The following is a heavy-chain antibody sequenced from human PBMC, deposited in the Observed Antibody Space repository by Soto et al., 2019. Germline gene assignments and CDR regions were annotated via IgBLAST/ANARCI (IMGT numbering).Heavy chain of an antibody. CDR3: ARNILHSSSSVYYYYGMDV. CDR1: GGSVSSGSHY. V-gene: IGHV4-61*01. D-gene: IGHD6-6*01. CDR2: IYNTGST. Sequence: QVQLKEWGPGLVKPSETLSLTCTVSGGSVSSGSHYWSWIRQPPGKGLEWVGYIYNTGSTNYNPSLKSRVPISVDMSKNQFSLKLRSVTTADTAVYYCARNILHSSSSVYYYYGMDVWGRGTTVTVSS. J-gene: IGHJ6*02.